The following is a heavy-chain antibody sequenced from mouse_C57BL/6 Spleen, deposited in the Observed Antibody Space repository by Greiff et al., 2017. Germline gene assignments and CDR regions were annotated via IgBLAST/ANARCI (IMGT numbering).Heavy chain of an antibody. J-gene: IGHJ2*01. V-gene: IGHV6-3*01. CDR2: IRLKSDYSAT. CDR3: TAVYYGSSPFDY. D-gene: IGHD1-1*01. Sequence: VMLVESGGGLVQPGGSMKLSCVASGFTFSNYWMNWVRQSPEKGLEWVAQIRLKSDYSATPYAESVKGRFTISRDDSKSSVYLQMNNLRAEDTGIYYCTAVYYGSSPFDYWGQGTTLTVSS. CDR1: GFTFSNYW.